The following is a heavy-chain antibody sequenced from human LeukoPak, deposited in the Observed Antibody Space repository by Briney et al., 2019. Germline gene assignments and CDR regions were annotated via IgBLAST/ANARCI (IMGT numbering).Heavy chain of an antibody. Sequence: PGGSLRLSCAASGFTVSSNDMGWVRQAPGKGLEWVSVIYSGGGIYYADSVKGRFTISRDNSKNTLYLQMNSLRAEDTAVYYCTRHREISTRDFEYWGQGTLVTVSS. CDR3: TRHREISTRDFEY. D-gene: IGHD1-14*01. V-gene: IGHV3-53*01. J-gene: IGHJ4*02. CDR2: IYSGGGI. CDR1: GFTVSSND.